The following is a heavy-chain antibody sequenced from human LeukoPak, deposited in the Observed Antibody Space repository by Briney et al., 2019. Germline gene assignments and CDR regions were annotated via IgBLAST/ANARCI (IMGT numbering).Heavy chain of an antibody. Sequence: GGSLRLSCAASGFTFSSYWMHWVRQAPGKGLVWVSRINSDGSSTSYADSVKGRFTISRDNAKTTLYLQMNSLRAEDTAVYYCARVRGYYGSGSYSPPDYWGQGTLVTVSS. CDR2: INSDGSST. D-gene: IGHD3-10*01. CDR3: ARVRGYYGSGSYSPPDY. V-gene: IGHV3-74*01. J-gene: IGHJ4*02. CDR1: GFTFSSYW.